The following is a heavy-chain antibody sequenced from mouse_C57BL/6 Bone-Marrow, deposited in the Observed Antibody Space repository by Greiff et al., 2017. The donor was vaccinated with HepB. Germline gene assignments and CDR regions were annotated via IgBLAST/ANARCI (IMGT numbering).Heavy chain of an antibody. J-gene: IGHJ1*02. Sequence: EVKLVESEGGLVQPGSSMKLSCTASGFTFSDYYMAWVRQVPEKGLEWVANINYDGSSTYYLDSLKSRFIISRDNAKNILYLQMSSLKSEDTATYYCASYSNYGYVDVWGTGTTVNVSS. CDR2: INYDGSST. V-gene: IGHV5-16*01. CDR1: GFTFSDYY. CDR3: ASYSNYGYVDV. D-gene: IGHD2-5*01.